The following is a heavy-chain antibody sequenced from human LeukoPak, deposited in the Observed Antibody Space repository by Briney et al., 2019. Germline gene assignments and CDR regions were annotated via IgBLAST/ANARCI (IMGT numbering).Heavy chain of an antibody. J-gene: IGHJ4*02. Sequence: ASVKVSCKASGYTFTSYGISGVRQAPGQGLEWMGWISGYNGNTNYAQKLQGRVTMTADTSTSTAYMELRSLRSDDTAVYYCARGGQTYYDFWSGYSPPFDYWGQGTLVTVSS. CDR2: ISGYNGNT. CDR1: GYTFTSYG. D-gene: IGHD3-3*01. CDR3: ARGGQTYYDFWSGYSPPFDY. V-gene: IGHV1-18*01.